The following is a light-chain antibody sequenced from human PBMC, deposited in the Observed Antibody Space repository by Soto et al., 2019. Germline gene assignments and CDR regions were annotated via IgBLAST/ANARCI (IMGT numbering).Light chain of an antibody. J-gene: IGLJ1*01. Sequence: QSALTQPASVSGSPGQSITISCTGTSSDVGLYNYVSWFQQHSGKAPKLLIYDVSYRPSGVSNRFSGSKSGNTASLTISGLQAEDEADYYCTSYTGSNTDVFGTGTKLTVL. V-gene: IGLV2-14*01. CDR1: SSDVGLYNY. CDR3: TSYTGSNTDV. CDR2: DVS.